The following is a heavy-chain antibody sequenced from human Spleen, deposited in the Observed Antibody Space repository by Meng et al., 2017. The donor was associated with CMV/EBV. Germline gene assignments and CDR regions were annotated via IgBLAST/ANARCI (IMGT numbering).Heavy chain of an antibody. Sequence: QVHLQESGPGLVKPSETLSLTCTGSGGSISSYDWSWIRQPAGKGLEWIGRIYTSGSTNYNPSLKSRVTMSVDTSKNQFSLKLSSVTAADTAVYYCARAVCSGGSCYSLYYFDYWGQGTLVTVSS. CDR3: ARAVCSGGSCYSLYYFDY. CDR2: IYTSGST. J-gene: IGHJ4*02. CDR1: GGSISSYD. V-gene: IGHV4-4*07. D-gene: IGHD2-15*01.